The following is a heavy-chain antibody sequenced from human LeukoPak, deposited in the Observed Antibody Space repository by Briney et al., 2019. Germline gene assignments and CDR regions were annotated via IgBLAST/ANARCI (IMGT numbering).Heavy chain of an antibody. V-gene: IGHV6-1*01. CDR2: TYYRSQWHY. J-gene: IGHJ5*02. D-gene: IGHD6-19*01. CDR3: ARVVTLPAVAGSDWFDP. Sequence: SQTLSLTCAISGDSVSSNSAVWNWIRRSPSRGLEWLGGTYYRSQWHYNYAVSLRSRITIHADTSKNQFSLQLNSVTPEDTAVYYCARVVTLPAVAGSDWFDPWGQGILVTVSS. CDR1: GDSVSSNSAV.